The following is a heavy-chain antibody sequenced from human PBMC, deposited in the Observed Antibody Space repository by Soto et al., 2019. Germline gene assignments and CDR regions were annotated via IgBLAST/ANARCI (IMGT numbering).Heavy chain of an antibody. CDR3: ARDYGGYSYGTHPWSVQYYYSGMDV. D-gene: IGHD5-18*01. CDR1: GYTFTGYY. V-gene: IGHV1-2*04. Sequence: GASVKVSCKASGYTFTGYYMHWVQQAPGQGLEWMGWINPNSGGTNYAQKFQGWVTMTRDTSISTAYMELSRLRSDDTAVYYCARDYGGYSYGTHPWSVQYYYSGMDVWGQGTTVTVSS. J-gene: IGHJ6*02. CDR2: INPNSGGT.